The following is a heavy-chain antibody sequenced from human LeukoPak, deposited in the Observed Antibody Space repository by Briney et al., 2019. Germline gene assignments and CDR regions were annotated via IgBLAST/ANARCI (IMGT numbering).Heavy chain of an antibody. V-gene: IGHV3-74*03. CDR3: VRDSSVTRMDV. D-gene: IGHD4-17*01. CDR1: GFTSNTW. Sequence: PGGSLRLSCAASGFTSNTWMHWVRQAPGKGLVWVSRINTDGSSITYADSVKGRFSVSRDDAKNTLYLQMYSLRAEDTAVYYCVRDSSVTRMDVWGKGTTVTVSS. CDR2: INTDGSSI. J-gene: IGHJ6*04.